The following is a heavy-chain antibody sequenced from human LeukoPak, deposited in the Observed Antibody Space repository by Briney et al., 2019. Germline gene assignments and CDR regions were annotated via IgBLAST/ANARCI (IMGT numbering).Heavy chain of an antibody. CDR1: GGSIRSYY. J-gene: IGHJ6*03. Sequence: SETLSLTCTVSGGSIRSYYWSWIRQPPGKGLEWIGYIYYSGSTNYNPSLKSRVTISADTSKNQFSLKLTSVTAADTAVYYCARDVGATYYMDVWGKGTTVTVSS. D-gene: IGHD1-26*01. CDR3: ARDVGATYYMDV. V-gene: IGHV4-59*01. CDR2: IYYSGST.